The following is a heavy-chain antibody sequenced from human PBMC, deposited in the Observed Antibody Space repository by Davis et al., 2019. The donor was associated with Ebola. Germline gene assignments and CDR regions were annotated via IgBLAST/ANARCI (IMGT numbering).Heavy chain of an antibody. CDR3: ASYVLG. D-gene: IGHD3-10*02. V-gene: IGHV3-21*01. CDR2: ISGSGNTT. J-gene: IGHJ4*02. Sequence: GGSLRLSCAASGFTVSSNHMSWVRQAPGKGLEWVSSISGSGNTTYYADSVKGRFTISRDNDKNTLYLQMNSLRAEDTSVYYCASYVLGWGQGTLVAVST. CDR1: GFTVSSNH.